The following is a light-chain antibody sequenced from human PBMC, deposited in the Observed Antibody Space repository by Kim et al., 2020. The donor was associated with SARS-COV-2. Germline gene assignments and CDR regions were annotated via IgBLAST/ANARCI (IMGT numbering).Light chain of an antibody. CDR3: QAWDTSIVV. Sequence: SVSPGQTASITCSGDKWGNKYACWYQQKPGQSPLLVIYEDSKRPSGIPERFSGSNSGNTATLTISGTQAMDEADYYCQAWDTSIVVFGGGTQLTVL. CDR1: KWGNKY. CDR2: EDS. J-gene: IGLJ2*01. V-gene: IGLV3-1*01.